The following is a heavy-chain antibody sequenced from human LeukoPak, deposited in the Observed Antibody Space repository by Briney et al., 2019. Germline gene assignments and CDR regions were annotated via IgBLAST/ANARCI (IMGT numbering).Heavy chain of an antibody. D-gene: IGHD6-13*01. J-gene: IGHJ4*02. CDR1: GFTFSWNG. V-gene: IGHV3-30*18. CDR2: TSYDGSNT. Sequence: PGRSLRLSCAASGFTFSWNGMHWVRQAPGKGLEWVALTSYDGSNTYYADSVRGRFTISRDISKNTLFLQMNSLRAEDAAVYYCAKDRSSSWTFDYWGQGTLVTVSS. CDR3: AKDRSSSWTFDY.